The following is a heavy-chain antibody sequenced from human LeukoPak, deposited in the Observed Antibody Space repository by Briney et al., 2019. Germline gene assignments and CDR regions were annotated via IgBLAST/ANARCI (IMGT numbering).Heavy chain of an antibody. J-gene: IGHJ4*02. Sequence: GGSLRLSCAAAGFTFSTYTMNWVRQAPGKGLEWVSSISSSRNCIYYADSVKGRFTISRDNTKNSLFLQMDSLRAEDTAVYYCAPALSLYDYIYFDYWGQGALVTVSS. CDR2: ISSSRNCI. D-gene: IGHD5-12*01. CDR3: APALSLYDYIYFDY. CDR1: GFTFSTYT. V-gene: IGHV3-21*01.